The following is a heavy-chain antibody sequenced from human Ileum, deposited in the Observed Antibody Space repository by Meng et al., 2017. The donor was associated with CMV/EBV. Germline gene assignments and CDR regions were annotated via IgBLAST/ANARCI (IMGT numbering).Heavy chain of an antibody. CDR1: GFTFDKYW. Sequence: GESLKIPCAAPGFTFDKYWMTWVRQAPGKGLEWVANIKEDGSEKNHIDSVKGRFTIARDNSNNLVYLQMSILRAEDASVYYCTRWGGEGPTSDFDYWGQGTLVTVSS. J-gene: IGHJ4*02. V-gene: IGHV3-7*01. CDR2: IKEDGSEK. D-gene: IGHD2/OR15-2a*01. CDR3: TRWGGEGPTSDFDY.